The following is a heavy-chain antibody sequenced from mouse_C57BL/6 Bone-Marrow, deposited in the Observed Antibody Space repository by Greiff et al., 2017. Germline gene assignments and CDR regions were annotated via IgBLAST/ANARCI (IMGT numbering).Heavy chain of an antibody. CDR3: TAFITTGAMDY. CDR1: GFNIKDYY. Sequence: EVKLQESGAELVRPGASVKLSCTASGFNIKDYYMHWVKQRPEQGLEWIGRIDPEDGDTEYAPKFQGKATMPADTSSNPAYLQLSSLTSEDTAVYYCTAFITTGAMDYWGQGTSVTVSS. CDR2: IDPEDGDT. D-gene: IGHD1-1*01. J-gene: IGHJ4*01. V-gene: IGHV14-1*01.